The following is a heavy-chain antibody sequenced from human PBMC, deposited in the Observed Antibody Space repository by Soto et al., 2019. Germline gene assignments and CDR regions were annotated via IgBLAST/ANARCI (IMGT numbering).Heavy chain of an antibody. CDR1: GGSFSGYY. D-gene: IGHD3-9*01. J-gene: IGHJ2*01. CDR2: INVRGSI. V-gene: IGHV4-34*01. Sequence: QVQLQKWGAGPLRPLETLSLTCGVSGGSFSGYYWAWIRQPPGKGLEWIGEINVRGSINYNPSLKSRVSISVDTSKNHYSLNLRSVTAADTAVYYCARESHDILTGPPWVWYFDLWGRGTLVTVSS. CDR3: ARESHDILTGPPWVWYFDL.